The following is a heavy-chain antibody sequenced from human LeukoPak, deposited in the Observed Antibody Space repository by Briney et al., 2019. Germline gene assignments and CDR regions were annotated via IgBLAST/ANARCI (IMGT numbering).Heavy chain of an antibody. V-gene: IGHV4-39*07. CDR1: GGSISSSYSY. CDR2: IYYSGNT. J-gene: IGHJ6*02. Sequence: SSETLSLTCTVSGGSISSSYSYWGWIRQPPGKGLEWIGNIYYSGNTYYSPSLTSRVTLSVDTSENQFSLKLSSVTAADTAVYYCARAHSIASYYYGVDVWGQGTTVTVSS. CDR3: ARAHSIASYYYGVDV. D-gene: IGHD2/OR15-2a*01.